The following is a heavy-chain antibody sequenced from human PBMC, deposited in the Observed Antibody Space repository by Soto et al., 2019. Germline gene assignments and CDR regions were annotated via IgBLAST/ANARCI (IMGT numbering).Heavy chain of an antibody. D-gene: IGHD6-6*01. Sequence: GGSLRLSCAASGFTFSSYNMNWVRQAPGKGLEWVSSISSSSIYIYYADSVKGRFTVSRDNAKNSLYLQMNSLRAEDTAVYYCARSTFSSSSPIDSWGQGTLVTVSS. CDR3: ARSTFSSSSPIDS. CDR1: GFTFSSYN. J-gene: IGHJ4*02. CDR2: ISSSSIYI. V-gene: IGHV3-21*01.